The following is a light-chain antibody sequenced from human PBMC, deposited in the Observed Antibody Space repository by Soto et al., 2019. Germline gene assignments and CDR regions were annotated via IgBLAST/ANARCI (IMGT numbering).Light chain of an antibody. CDR1: SSDVGAYNY. Sequence: QSALTQPASVSGSPGQSITISCTGTSSDVGAYNYVSWYQVHPGKAPTLIISDFSNRPSGVSSRFSGSKSTNTASLTISGLRPEDEAEYYCSSYTRSSTQVFGTGTKVTVL. J-gene: IGLJ1*01. CDR3: SSYTRSSTQV. V-gene: IGLV2-14*01. CDR2: DFS.